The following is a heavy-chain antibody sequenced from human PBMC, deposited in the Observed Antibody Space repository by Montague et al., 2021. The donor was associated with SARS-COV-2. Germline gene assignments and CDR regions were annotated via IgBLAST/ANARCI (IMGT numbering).Heavy chain of an antibody. V-gene: IGHV4-34*01. CDR1: GGSFSDYH. Sequence: SETLSLTCAVYGGSFSDYHWTWIRQSPGGGLEWIGQINYGGSTKYNPSLRSRVTILVDTSKNQFSLRLNSVTAADTAVYYCARHRSISAAVPNYFDPWGQGTLVTVSS. CDR3: ARHRSISAAVPNYFDP. CDR2: INYGGST. J-gene: IGHJ5*02. D-gene: IGHD6-13*01.